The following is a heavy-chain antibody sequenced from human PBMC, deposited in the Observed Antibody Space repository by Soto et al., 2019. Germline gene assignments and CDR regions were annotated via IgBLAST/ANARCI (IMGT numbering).Heavy chain of an antibody. CDR2: IYYSGST. CDR3: ARDLGDSGSYAWPAFDY. CDR1: GGSISSYY. D-gene: IGHD1-26*01. V-gene: IGHV4-59*01. J-gene: IGHJ4*02. Sequence: QVQLQESGPGLVKPSETLSLTCTVSGGSISSYYWSWIRQPPGKGLEWIGYIYYSGSTNYNPSLKSRVTISVDTSKNQFSLKLSSVTAADTAVYYCARDLGDSGSYAWPAFDYWGQGTLVTVSS.